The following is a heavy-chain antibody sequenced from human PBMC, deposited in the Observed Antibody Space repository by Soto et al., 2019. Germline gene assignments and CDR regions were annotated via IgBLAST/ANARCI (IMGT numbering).Heavy chain of an antibody. V-gene: IGHV4-39*01. CDR3: ATSHKGYNWNYFDH. CDR1: GASISGSYYY. CDR2: VFYTGFT. D-gene: IGHD1-20*01. Sequence: LSLTCAVSGASISGSYYYWAWLRQSPGKGPEWIGSVFYTGFTSYNPSLESRVSVSVDTSKSQFSLKLSAVTAADTAVYYCATSHKGYNWNYFDHWGQGALVTVYS. J-gene: IGHJ4*02.